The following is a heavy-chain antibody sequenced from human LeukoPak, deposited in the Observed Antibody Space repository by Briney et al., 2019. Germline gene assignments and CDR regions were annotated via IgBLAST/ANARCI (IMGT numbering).Heavy chain of an antibody. J-gene: IGHJ4*02. CDR3: ARREWSRIISDSGGYLDY. D-gene: IGHD3-22*01. CDR1: GFTFDDYG. CDR2: INWNGGST. Sequence: GGSLRLSCAASGFTFDDYGMSWVRQTPGEGLEWVSGINWNGGSTGYADSVKGRFTISRDNAKNSLYLHMNSLRAEDTALYYCARREWSRIISDSGGYLDYWGQGTLVTVSS. V-gene: IGHV3-20*04.